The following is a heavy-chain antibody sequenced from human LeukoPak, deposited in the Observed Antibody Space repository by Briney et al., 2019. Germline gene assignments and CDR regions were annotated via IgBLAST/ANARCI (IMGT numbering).Heavy chain of an antibody. CDR2: IHGTGSS. D-gene: IGHD1-26*01. V-gene: IGHV4-4*07. Sequence: SETLSLTCTVSGGSLIAHYWSWIRQSAGKELEWIGRIHGTGSSNHNPSLNSRVIMSVDTSKNQFSLTLTSMTAADTAMYYCARDQAGSFYDYWGQGTLVTVSS. CDR3: ARDQAGSFYDY. J-gene: IGHJ4*02. CDR1: GGSLIAHY.